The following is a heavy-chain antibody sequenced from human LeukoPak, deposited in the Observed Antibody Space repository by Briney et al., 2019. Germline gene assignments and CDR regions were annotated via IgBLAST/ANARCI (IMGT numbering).Heavy chain of an antibody. Sequence: SETLSLTCTVSGGSVSSDSFYWSWIRQPPGKGLEWIGYVYYSGRTKYNPSLQSRVTISVDRSKNHFSLKLTSVTAADTAVYYCVRETATYYYDSTGYYRQTEAFDIWGQGTMVTVSS. CDR3: VRETATYYYDSTGYYRQTEAFDI. CDR2: VYYSGRT. J-gene: IGHJ3*02. V-gene: IGHV4-61*01. D-gene: IGHD3-22*01. CDR1: GGSVSSDSFY.